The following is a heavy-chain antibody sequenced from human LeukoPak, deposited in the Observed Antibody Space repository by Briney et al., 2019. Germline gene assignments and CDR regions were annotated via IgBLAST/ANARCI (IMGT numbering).Heavy chain of an antibody. CDR1: GGSFSGYY. CDR2: INHSGST. V-gene: IGHV4-34*01. Sequence: SETLSLTCAVYGGSFSGYYWSWIRQPPGKGLEWIGEINHSGSTNYNPSLKSRVTISVDTSKNQFSLKLSSVTAADTAVYYCARATVSYYYGSGSYCRYYFDYWGQGTLVTVSS. D-gene: IGHD3-10*01. J-gene: IGHJ4*02. CDR3: ARATVSYYYGSGSYCRYYFDY.